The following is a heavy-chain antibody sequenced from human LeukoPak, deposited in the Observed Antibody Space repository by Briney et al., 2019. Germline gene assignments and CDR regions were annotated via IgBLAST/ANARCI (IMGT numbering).Heavy chain of an antibody. CDR3: ARGPVGATPGWYFDL. J-gene: IGHJ2*01. CDR1: GGSLSSYY. Sequence: SETLSLTCTVSGGSLSSYYWSWIRQPPGKGLEWIGYIYYSGSTNYNPSLKSRVTISVDTSKNQFSPKLSSVTAADTAVYYCARGPVGATPGWYFDLWGRGTLVTVSS. D-gene: IGHD1-26*01. V-gene: IGHV4-59*01. CDR2: IYYSGST.